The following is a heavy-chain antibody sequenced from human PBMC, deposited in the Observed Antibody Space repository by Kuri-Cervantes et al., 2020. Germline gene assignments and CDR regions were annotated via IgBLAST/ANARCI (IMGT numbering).Heavy chain of an antibody. D-gene: IGHD1-26*01. CDR3: AKTVGSITRPDY. Sequence: GESLKISCAASGFTFSSYGMHWVRQAPGKGLEWVATISSDRGNEHYADSVKGRFTISRDSSKNTLFLQMNSLRAEDTAVYYCAKTVGSITRPDYWGQGTLVTVSS. J-gene: IGHJ4*02. V-gene: IGHV3-33*05. CDR1: GFTFSSYG. CDR2: ISSDRGNE.